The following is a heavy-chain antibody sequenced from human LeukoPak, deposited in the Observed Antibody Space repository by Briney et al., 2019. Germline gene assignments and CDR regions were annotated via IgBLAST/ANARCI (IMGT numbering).Heavy chain of an antibody. CDR3: ARHPLKAYVSDWFDP. V-gene: IGHV4-39*01. CDR1: GGSISSRSYY. D-gene: IGHD3-10*02. J-gene: IGHJ5*02. Sequence: SETVSLTCTVSGGSISSRSYYWDWLRQPPGKGLEWIASIFYSGSTYHNPSLKSRLTISVDTSKSQFSLKLSSVTAADTAVYFCARHPLKAYVSDWFDPWGQGTLVTRPS. CDR2: IFYSGST.